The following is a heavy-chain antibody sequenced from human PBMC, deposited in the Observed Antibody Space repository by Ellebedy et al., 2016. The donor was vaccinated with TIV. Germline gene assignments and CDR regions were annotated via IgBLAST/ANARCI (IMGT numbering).Heavy chain of an antibody. D-gene: IGHD3-10*01. J-gene: IGHJ4*02. V-gene: IGHV3-74*01. CDR1: GFTFNSYW. CDR3: ARDGVGLIDLDS. Sequence: GESLKISXAASGFTFNSYWMHWVRQAPGKGLVWVSRINKDVSSRDYADSVKGRFTISRDNAKNTLYLQMNSLRDEDTAVYYCARDGVGLIDLDSWGQGTLVTVSS. CDR2: INKDVSSR.